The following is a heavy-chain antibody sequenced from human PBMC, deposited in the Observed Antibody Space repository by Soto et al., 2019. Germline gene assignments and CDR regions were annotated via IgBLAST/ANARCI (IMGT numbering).Heavy chain of an antibody. CDR1: GGSISSGVYY. V-gene: IGHV4-31*03. D-gene: IGHD2-2*01. CDR2: IYYSGST. CDR3: ARSRSCSSTSCYAYGMDV. Sequence: SETLSLTCTVSGGSISSGVYYWSWIRQHPGKGLEWIGYIYYSGSTYYNPSLKSRVTISVDTSKNQFSLKLSSVTAADTAVYYCARSRSCSSTSCYAYGMDVWGQGTTVTVSS. J-gene: IGHJ6*02.